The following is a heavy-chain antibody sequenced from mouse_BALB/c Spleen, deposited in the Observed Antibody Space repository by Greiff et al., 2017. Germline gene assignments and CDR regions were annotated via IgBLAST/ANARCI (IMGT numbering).Heavy chain of an antibody. V-gene: IGHV7-1*02. Sequence: EVKVVESGGGLVQPGGSLRLSCATSGFTFSDFYMEWVRQPPGKRLEWIAASRNKANDYTTEYSASVKGRFIVSRDTSQSILYLQMNALRAEDTAIYYCARDYGNYDAMDYWGQGTAVTVSS. CDR1: GFTFSDFY. J-gene: IGHJ4*01. CDR2: SRNKANDYTT. D-gene: IGHD2-1*01. CDR3: ARDYGNYDAMDY.